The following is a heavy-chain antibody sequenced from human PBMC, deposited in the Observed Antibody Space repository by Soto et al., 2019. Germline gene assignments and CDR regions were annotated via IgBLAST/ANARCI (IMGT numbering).Heavy chain of an antibody. CDR1: GGTFSSYT. Sequence: QVQLVQSGAEVKKPGSSVKVSCKASGGTFSSYTISWVRQAPGQGLEWMGRIIPILGIANYAQKFQGRVTITADKSTRTADMERGSLRSEDTAVYYWAREGGPAPVTTRDYWGQGTLVTVSS. J-gene: IGHJ4*02. CDR2: IIPILGIA. V-gene: IGHV1-69*08. D-gene: IGHD4-17*01. CDR3: AREGGPAPVTTRDY.